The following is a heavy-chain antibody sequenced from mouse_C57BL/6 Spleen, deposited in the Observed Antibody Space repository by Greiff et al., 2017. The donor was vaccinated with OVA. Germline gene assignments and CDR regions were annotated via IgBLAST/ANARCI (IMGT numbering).Heavy chain of an antibody. CDR2: INPSTGGT. CDR1: GYSFTGYY. D-gene: IGHD2-4*01. V-gene: IGHV1-42*01. Sequence: VQLKESGPELVKPGASVKISCKASGYSFTGYYMNWVKQSPEKSLEWIGEINPSTGGTTYNQKFKAKATLTVDKSSSTAYMQLKSLTSEDSAVYYCAIYDYDGYFDVWGTGTTVTVSS. CDR3: AIYDYDGYFDV. J-gene: IGHJ1*03.